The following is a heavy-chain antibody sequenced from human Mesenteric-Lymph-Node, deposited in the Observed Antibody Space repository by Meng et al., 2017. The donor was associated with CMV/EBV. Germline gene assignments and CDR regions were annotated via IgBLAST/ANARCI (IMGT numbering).Heavy chain of an antibody. D-gene: IGHD2-15*01. CDR3: ARGHSLGVVAAAYYFDY. Sequence: SETLSLTCAVYGGSFSGYYWSWIRQPPGKGLEWIGEINHSGSTNYNPSLKSRVTIPVDTSKNQFSLKLSSVTAADTAVYYCARGHSLGVVAAAYYFDYWGQGTLVTVSS. J-gene: IGHJ4*02. CDR2: INHSGST. V-gene: IGHV4-34*01. CDR1: GGSFSGYY.